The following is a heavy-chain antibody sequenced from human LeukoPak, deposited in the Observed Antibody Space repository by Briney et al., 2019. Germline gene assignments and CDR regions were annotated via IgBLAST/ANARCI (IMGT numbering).Heavy chain of an antibody. J-gene: IGHJ5*02. CDR3: AREKGYSYANWFDP. V-gene: IGHV4-39*02. CDR1: GGSISSSSDY. D-gene: IGHD5-18*01. CDR2: IYYHENT. Sequence: SETLSLTCTVSGGSISSSSDYWGWIRQAPGKGLEWIGSIYYHENTYYNSSLKSRVTISVDTSKNQFSLKLNSVTAADTAVYFCAREKGYSYANWFDPWGQGTLVTVSS.